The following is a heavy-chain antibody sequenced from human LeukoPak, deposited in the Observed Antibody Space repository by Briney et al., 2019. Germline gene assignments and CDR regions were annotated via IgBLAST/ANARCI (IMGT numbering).Heavy chain of an antibody. J-gene: IGHJ4*02. Sequence: KTSETLSLTCAVYGGSFSGYYWSWIRQPPGKGLEWIGEINHSGSTNYNPSPKSRVTISVDTSKNQFSLKLSSVTAADTAVYYCATRGDDYGDLDYWGQGTLVTVSS. V-gene: IGHV4-34*01. CDR2: INHSGST. D-gene: IGHD4-17*01. CDR1: GGSFSGYY. CDR3: ATRGDDYGDLDY.